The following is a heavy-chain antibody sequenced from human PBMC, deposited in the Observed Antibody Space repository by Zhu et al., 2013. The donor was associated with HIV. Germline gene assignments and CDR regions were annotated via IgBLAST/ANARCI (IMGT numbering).Heavy chain of an antibody. CDR1: GYTFTSYD. V-gene: IGHV1-8*01. J-gene: IGHJ4*02. CDR3: ARGVMGFLEWLSLHGTSNDY. CDR2: MNPNSGNT. D-gene: IGHD3-3*01. Sequence: QVQLVQSGAEVKKPGASVKVSCKASGYTFTSYDINWVRQATGQGLEWMGWMNPNSGNTGYAQKFQGRVTMTRNTSISTAYMELSSLRSEDTAVYYCARGVMGFLEWLSLHGTSNDYWGQGTLVTVSS.